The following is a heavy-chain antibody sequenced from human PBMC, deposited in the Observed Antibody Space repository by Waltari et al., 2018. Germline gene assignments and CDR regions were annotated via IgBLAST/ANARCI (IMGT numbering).Heavy chain of an antibody. V-gene: IGHV3-7*01. J-gene: IGHJ4*02. CDR3: ARAPYYDFGDY. CDR2: IKEDGGEK. D-gene: IGHD3-3*01. Sequence: EVQLVESGGGLVQPGGSLRLSCAGSGFTFSTYWMTWVRQAPGEGLEWVANIKEDGGEKYYLDSVKGRFTISRDNAKRSLYLQMNSLRAEDTAVYYCARAPYYDFGDYWGQGTLVTVSS. CDR1: GFTFSTYW.